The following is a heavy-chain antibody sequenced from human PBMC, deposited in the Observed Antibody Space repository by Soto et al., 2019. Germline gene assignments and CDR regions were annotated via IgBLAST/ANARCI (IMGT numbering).Heavy chain of an antibody. V-gene: IGHV1-2*02. Sequence: QVQLVQSGAEVKKPGASVKVSCKASGYTFTGYYMHWVRQAPGQGLEWMGWINPNSGGTNYAQKFQGGVTMTRDTSISTAYMELSRLRSDDTAVYYCARAGPYDILTGNWFDPWGQGTLVTVSS. CDR2: INPNSGGT. D-gene: IGHD3-9*01. CDR3: ARAGPYDILTGNWFDP. CDR1: GYTFTGYY. J-gene: IGHJ5*02.